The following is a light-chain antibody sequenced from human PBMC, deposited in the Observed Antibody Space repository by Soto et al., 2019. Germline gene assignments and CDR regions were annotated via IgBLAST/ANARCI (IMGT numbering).Light chain of an antibody. CDR2: DVS. CDR1: SSDVGSYNY. CDR3: CSYSGSDSLL. Sequence: QSALTQPRSVSGSPGESVTISCSGTSSDVGSYNYVSWYQQYPGKTPKVMIYDVSERPSEVPVRFSGSKSGNTASLTISGLQAEDEAEYFCCSYSGSDSLLFGGGTKLTVI. J-gene: IGLJ2*01. V-gene: IGLV2-11*01.